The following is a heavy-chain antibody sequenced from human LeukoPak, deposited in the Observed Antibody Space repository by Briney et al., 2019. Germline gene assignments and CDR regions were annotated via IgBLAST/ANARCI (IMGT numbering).Heavy chain of an antibody. CDR3: ARDGNYFDF. CDR2: ISSGGSAI. V-gene: IGHV3-48*04. CDR1: GFSFGGYG. J-gene: IGHJ4*02. D-gene: IGHD1-26*01. Sequence: GGSLRLSCAGSGFSFGGYGMTWVRQAPGKGLEWVSYISSGGSAIYYADSVKGRFTISRDNAKNSLYLQMNSLRAEDTAVYFCARDGNYFDFWGQGTLVTVSS.